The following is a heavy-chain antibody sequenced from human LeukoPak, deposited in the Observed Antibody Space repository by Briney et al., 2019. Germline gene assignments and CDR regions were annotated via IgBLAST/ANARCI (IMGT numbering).Heavy chain of an antibody. CDR3: ARGRGYYFDY. CDR1: GFTFSSYD. CDR2: IGTTGDT. V-gene: IGHV3-13*01. J-gene: IGHJ4*02. D-gene: IGHD1-26*01. Sequence: PGGSLRLSCAASGFTFSSYDMLWVRQPTGKGLEWVSLIGTTGDTFYTDSVKGRFTISRENAKNSLYLQINSLRAGDTAIYYCARGRGYYFDYWGQGTLVTVSS.